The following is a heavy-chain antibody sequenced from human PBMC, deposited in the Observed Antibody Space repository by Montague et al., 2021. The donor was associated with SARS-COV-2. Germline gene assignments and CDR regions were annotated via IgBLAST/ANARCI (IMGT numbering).Heavy chain of an antibody. J-gene: IGHJ4*02. D-gene: IGHD5-12*01. Sequence: PALVKPTQTLTLTCTFSGFSLATSGMSVSWIRQPPGKALEWLALIDWDDDKYYTTSLKTRLTISKDTSKNQVVLTMSNMDPVDTATYYCARKRPASGAYASVVFAFWGQGALVTVSA. V-gene: IGHV2-70*01. CDR3: ARKRPASGAYASVVFAF. CDR1: GFSLATSGMS. CDR2: IDWDDDK.